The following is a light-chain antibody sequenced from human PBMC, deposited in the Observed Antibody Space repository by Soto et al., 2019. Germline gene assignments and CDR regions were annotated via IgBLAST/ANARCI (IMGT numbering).Light chain of an antibody. CDR2: AAS. CDR3: QQSYSTPGT. J-gene: IGKJ1*01. Sequence: DIQMTQSPSSLSASVGYRVTITCRASQSISSYLNWYQQKPGKAPKLLIYAASSLQSGVPPRFSGSGSGTDFTLTISSLQPEDFATYYCQQSYSTPGTFGQGTKVDIK. CDR1: QSISSY. V-gene: IGKV1-39*01.